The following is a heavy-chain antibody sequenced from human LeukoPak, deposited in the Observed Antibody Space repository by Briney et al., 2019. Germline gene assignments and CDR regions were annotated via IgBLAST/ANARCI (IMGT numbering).Heavy chain of an antibody. D-gene: IGHD4-23*01. J-gene: IGHJ4*02. CDR3: AKYAPPTTVVTRFFDY. Sequence: GGSLRLSCAASGFTFSNYAMSWVRQAPGKGLEWVSTITTSDGNTYYADSVKGRFTVSRDNSKNTLFLQMNSLRAEDTAVYYCAKYAPPTTVVTRFFDYWGQGTLVTVSS. CDR2: ITTSDGNT. CDR1: GFTFSNYA. V-gene: IGHV3-23*01.